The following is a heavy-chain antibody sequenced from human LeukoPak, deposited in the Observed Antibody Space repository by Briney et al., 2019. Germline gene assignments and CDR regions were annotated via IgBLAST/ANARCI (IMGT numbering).Heavy chain of an antibody. Sequence: SETLPLTCTVSGASISSYYWSWIRQPPGKGLEWIGNNYYSGIIKCNPSPKSRVTISLDTSKNQFSLELTSVTAADTAVYYCARHVYGHGLDYWGQGTLVTVSS. CDR2: NYYSGII. D-gene: IGHD2-8*01. J-gene: IGHJ4*02. V-gene: IGHV4-59*08. CDR3: ARHVYGHGLDY. CDR1: GASISSYY.